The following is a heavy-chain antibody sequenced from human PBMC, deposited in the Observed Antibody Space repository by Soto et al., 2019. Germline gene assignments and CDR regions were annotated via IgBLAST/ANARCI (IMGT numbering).Heavy chain of an antibody. CDR3: ARDWPSGVTRPGAFDI. CDR1: GGSISSYY. Sequence: PSETLSLTCTVSGGSISSYYWSWIRQPPGNGLEWIGYIYYSGSTNYNPSLKSRVTISVDTSKNQFSLKLSSVTAADTAVYYCARDWPSGVTRPGAFDIWGQGTMVTVSS. J-gene: IGHJ3*02. CDR2: IYYSGST. D-gene: IGHD1-26*01. V-gene: IGHV4-59*01.